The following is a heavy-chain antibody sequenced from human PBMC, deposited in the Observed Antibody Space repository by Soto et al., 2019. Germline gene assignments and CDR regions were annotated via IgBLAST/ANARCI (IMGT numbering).Heavy chain of an antibody. D-gene: IGHD5-12*01. J-gene: IGHJ4*02. CDR1: RFTFSNYG. V-gene: IGHV3-30*18. Sequence: SGGGVVQPGRSLRLSCAASRFTFSNYGMHWVRQTPGKGLEWVAVISYDGSNKYYADSVKGRFTISRDNSKNTLYLQMNSLRAEDTAVYYCVKGGYHYFDYWGQGTLVTVSS. CDR3: VKGGYHYFDY. CDR2: ISYDGSNK.